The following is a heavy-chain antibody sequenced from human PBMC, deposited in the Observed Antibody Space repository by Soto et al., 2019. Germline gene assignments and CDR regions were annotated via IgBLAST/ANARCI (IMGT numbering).Heavy chain of an antibody. J-gene: IGHJ6*02. CDR3: ARDRRDDFWSGHPGYGMDV. CDR1: GGSFSGYY. V-gene: IGHV4-31*11. Sequence: PSETLSLTCAVYGGSFSGYYWSWIRQHPGKGLEWIGYIYYSGSTYYNPSLKSRVTISVDTSKNQFSLKLSSVTAADTAVYYCARDRRDDFWSGHPGYGMDVWGQGTTVTVSS. D-gene: IGHD3-3*01. CDR2: IYYSGST.